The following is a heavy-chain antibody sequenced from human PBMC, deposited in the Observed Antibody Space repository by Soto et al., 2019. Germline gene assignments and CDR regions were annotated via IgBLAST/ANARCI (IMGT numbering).Heavy chain of an antibody. V-gene: IGHV4-4*02. J-gene: IGHJ4*02. CDR2: IYRTGST. Sequence: PSETLSLTCAVSGGSFTSNNWWTWVRQPPGQGLEWIGEIYRTGSTNYTPSLKSRVTISLDKSENPFSLKVTSLTAADTAVYYCASRDPGTSVDYWGQGTLVTVSS. CDR3: ASRDPGTSVDY. CDR1: GGSFTSNNW. D-gene: IGHD1-7*01.